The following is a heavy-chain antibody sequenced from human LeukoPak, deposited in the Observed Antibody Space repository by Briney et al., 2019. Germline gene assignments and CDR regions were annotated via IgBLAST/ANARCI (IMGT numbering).Heavy chain of an antibody. CDR3: ARRGQGFDYYNYDN. Sequence: ASVKVSCKASGYTFTGYYMHWVRQAPGQGLEWMGWISPYNGDTNYAQKLQGRVTMTTDTSTTTAYMELRSLRPDDTAVYYCARRGQGFDYYNYDNWGQGTLVTVSS. D-gene: IGHD3-22*01. V-gene: IGHV1-18*04. CDR2: ISPYNGDT. CDR1: GYTFTGYY. J-gene: IGHJ4*02.